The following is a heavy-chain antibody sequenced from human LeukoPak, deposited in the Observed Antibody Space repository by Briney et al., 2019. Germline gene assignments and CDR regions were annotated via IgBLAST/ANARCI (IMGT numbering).Heavy chain of an antibody. CDR3: ARVGSGTFDY. CDR1: GGSFSGYY. V-gene: IGHV4-34*01. D-gene: IGHD6-13*01. Sequence: SETLSLTCAVYGGSFSGYYWSWIRQPPGKGLEWIGEINHSGSTNYNPSLKSRVTISVDTSKNQFSLKLSSVTAADTAVYYCARVGSGTFDYWGQGTLVTVSS. CDR2: INHSGST. J-gene: IGHJ4*02.